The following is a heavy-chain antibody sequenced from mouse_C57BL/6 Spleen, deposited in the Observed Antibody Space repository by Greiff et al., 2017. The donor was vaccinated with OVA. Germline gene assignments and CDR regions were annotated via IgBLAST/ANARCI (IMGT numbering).Heavy chain of an antibody. J-gene: IGHJ1*03. CDR2: ISSGSSTI. CDR3: VKGAGDWYFDV. Sequence: EVMLVESGGGLVKPGGSLKLSCAASGFTFSDYGMHWVRQAPEKGLEWVAYISSGSSTIYYADTVKGRFTISRDNAKNTLFLQMTSLRSEDTAMYYCVKGAGDWYFDVWGTGTTVTVSS. CDR1: GFTFSDYG. V-gene: IGHV5-17*01.